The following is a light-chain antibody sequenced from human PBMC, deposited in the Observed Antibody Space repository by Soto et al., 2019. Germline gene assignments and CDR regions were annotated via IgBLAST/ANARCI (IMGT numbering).Light chain of an antibody. CDR3: QKYNSVPPWT. J-gene: IGKJ1*01. Sequence: DIQMTQSPSSLSASVGDRVTITCRASQGISNYLAWYQQKPGKVPKLLIYAASTLQSGVPSRFSGSGSGTDFTLTISSLQSEDVATYYCQKYNSVPPWTFGQGTKVEIK. V-gene: IGKV1-27*01. CDR2: AAS. CDR1: QGISNY.